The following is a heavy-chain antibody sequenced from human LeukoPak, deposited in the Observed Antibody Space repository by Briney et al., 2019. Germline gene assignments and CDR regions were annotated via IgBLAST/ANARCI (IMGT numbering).Heavy chain of an antibody. CDR3: ARERKNFWSGYYIFPFDY. V-gene: IGHV1-18*01. CDR2: ISAYNGNT. D-gene: IGHD3-3*01. CDR1: GYTFTSYG. J-gene: IGHJ4*02. Sequence: ASVKVSCKASGYTFTSYGISWVRQAPGQGLEWMGWISAYNGNTNYAQKLQGRVTMTTDTSTSTAYMELRSLRSDDTAVYYCARERKNFWSGYYIFPFDYWGQRTLVTVSS.